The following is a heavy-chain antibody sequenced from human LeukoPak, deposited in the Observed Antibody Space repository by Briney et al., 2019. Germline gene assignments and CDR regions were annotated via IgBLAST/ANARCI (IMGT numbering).Heavy chain of an antibody. V-gene: IGHV4-4*02. CDR1: GYSISSGYW. Sequence: PSGTLSLTCAVSGYSISSGYWWSWVRQCPGKGLEWIGEISHSGSTNYNPSLKSRVTISLDKSTNQLSLQLTSVTAADTAVYHCARAGDYCLEHWGQGILVSVSS. J-gene: IGHJ4*02. D-gene: IGHD2-15*01. CDR3: ARAGDYCLEH. CDR2: ISHSGST.